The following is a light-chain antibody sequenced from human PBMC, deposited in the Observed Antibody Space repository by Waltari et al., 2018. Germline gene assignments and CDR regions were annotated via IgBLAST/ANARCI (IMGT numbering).Light chain of an antibody. J-gene: IGKJ3*01. CDR2: ATS. CDR1: QDISNY. V-gene: IGKV1-33*01. CDR3: QQYDSLPLT. Sequence: DVQMTQSPSSLSASVGDRVTITCQASQDISNYLNWYQQKPGKTPNLLIYATSNLESGVPSRFSGGGSGTLFTFTISSLQPEDIATDYCQQYDSLPLTFGPGTTVDV.